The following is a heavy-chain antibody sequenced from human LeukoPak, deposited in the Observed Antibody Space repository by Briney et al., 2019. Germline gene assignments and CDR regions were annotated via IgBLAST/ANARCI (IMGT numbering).Heavy chain of an antibody. CDR2: IYWDDDK. CDR1: GFSLSTGGVG. Sequence: SGPTLVKPTQTLTLTCTFSGFSLSTGGVGVGWIHQPPAKALEWLALIYWDDDKRYSPSLKSRLTITKDTSKNQVVLIMTNMDPVDTATYYRVHTTGGDCLDYWGQGTLVTVSS. D-gene: IGHD2-21*01. V-gene: IGHV2-5*02. J-gene: IGHJ4*02. CDR3: VHTTGGDCLDY.